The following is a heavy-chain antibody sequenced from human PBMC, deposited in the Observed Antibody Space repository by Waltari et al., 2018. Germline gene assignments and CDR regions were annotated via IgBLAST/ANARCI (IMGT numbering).Heavy chain of an antibody. CDR1: GGSISSYY. CDR3: ARGYSGSFGWIDY. D-gene: IGHD1-26*01. CDR2: IYYSGST. Sequence: QVQLQESGPGLVKPSETLSLTCTVSGGSISSYYWSWIRQPPGKGLEWIGYIYYSGSTNYNPSLKSRVTISVDTSKNQFSLKLSSVTAADMAVYYCARGYSGSFGWIDYWGQGTLVTVSS. V-gene: IGHV4-59*01. J-gene: IGHJ4*02.